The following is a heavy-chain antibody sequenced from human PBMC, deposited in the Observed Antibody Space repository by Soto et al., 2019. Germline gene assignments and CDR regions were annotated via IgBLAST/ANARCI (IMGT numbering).Heavy chain of an antibody. J-gene: IGHJ6*02. CDR2: IYYSGST. CDR1: GGSISSSSYY. Sequence: LSLTCTVSGGSISSSSYYWGWIRQPPGKGLEWIGSIYYSGSTYYNPSLKSRVTISVDTSKNQFSLKLSSVTAADTAVYYCARLGVLRFLEWSSSYYYYYGMDVWGQGTTVTVSS. CDR3: ARLGVLRFLEWSSSYYYYYGMDV. D-gene: IGHD3-3*01. V-gene: IGHV4-39*01.